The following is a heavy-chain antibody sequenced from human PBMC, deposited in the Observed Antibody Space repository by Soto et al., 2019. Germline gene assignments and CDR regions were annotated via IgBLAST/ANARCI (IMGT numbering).Heavy chain of an antibody. V-gene: IGHV4-34*01. D-gene: IGHD6-19*01. CDR3: ARGERMAIAVAGHFDY. J-gene: IGHJ4*02. CDR2: INHSGST. CDR1: GGSFSGYY. Sequence: SETLSLTCAVYGGSFSGYYWSWIRQPPGKGLEWIGEINHSGSTNYNPSLKSRVTISVDTSENHFSLKLSSVTAADTAVYYCARGERMAIAVAGHFDYWGQGTQVTVSS.